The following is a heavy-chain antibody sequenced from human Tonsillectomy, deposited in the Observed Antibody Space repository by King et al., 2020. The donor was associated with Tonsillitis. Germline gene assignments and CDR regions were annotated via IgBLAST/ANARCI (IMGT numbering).Heavy chain of an antibody. Sequence: VQLVESGGGLVQPGGSLRLYCAASGFTFSSYAMSWVRQAPGKGLEWVSTISASGGSTYFADSVKGRFTISRDNSKNTLYLQMNSLRADDTAEYYCAKEDGGNFIGAFDNWGQGTLVTVSS. D-gene: IGHD4-23*01. CDR1: GFTFSSYA. CDR3: AKEDGGNFIGAFDN. CDR2: ISASGGST. V-gene: IGHV3-23*04. J-gene: IGHJ4*02.